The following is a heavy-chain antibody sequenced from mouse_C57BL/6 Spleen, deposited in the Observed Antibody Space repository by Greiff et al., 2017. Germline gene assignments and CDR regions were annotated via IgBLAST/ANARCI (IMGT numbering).Heavy chain of an antibody. V-gene: IGHV1-69*01. CDR3: ARGVISHFDY. Sequence: QVQLQQPGAELVMPGASVKLSCKASGYTFTSYWMHWVKQRPGQGLEWIGEIDPSDSYTNYNQKFKGKSTLTVDKSSSTAYMQLSSLTSEDSAVYYCARGVISHFDYWGQGTTLTVSS. J-gene: IGHJ2*01. D-gene: IGHD2-13*01. CDR1: GYTFTSYW. CDR2: IDPSDSYT.